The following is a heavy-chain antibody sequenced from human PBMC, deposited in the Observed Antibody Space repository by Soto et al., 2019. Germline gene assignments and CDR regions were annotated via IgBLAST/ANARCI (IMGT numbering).Heavy chain of an antibody. CDR1: GYTFTSYD. D-gene: IGHD3-3*01. V-gene: IGHV1-8*01. J-gene: IGHJ4*02. Sequence: ASVKVSCKASGYTFTSYDINWVRQATGQGLEWMGRMNPNSGNTGYAQKFQGRVTMTRNTSISTAYMELSSLRSEDTAVYYCASAQPENYDFWSGYQYYFDYWGQGTLVTVSS. CDR2: MNPNSGNT. CDR3: ASAQPENYDFWSGYQYYFDY.